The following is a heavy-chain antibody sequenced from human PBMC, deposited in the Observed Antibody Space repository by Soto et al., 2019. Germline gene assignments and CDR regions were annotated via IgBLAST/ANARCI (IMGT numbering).Heavy chain of an antibody. V-gene: IGHV5-51*01. Sequence: PGESLKISCNGSGYSFTIYWIGWVRQMPGKGLEWMGIIYPGDSDTRYSPSFQGQVTISADKSISTAYLQWSSLKASDTAMYYCARVVATTFYYYYGMDVWGQGTTVTVSS. J-gene: IGHJ6*02. CDR3: ARVVATTFYYYYGMDV. CDR2: IYPGDSDT. D-gene: IGHD5-12*01. CDR1: GYSFTIYW.